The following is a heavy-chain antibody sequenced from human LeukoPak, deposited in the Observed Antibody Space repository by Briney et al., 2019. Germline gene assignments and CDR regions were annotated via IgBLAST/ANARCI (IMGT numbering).Heavy chain of an antibody. J-gene: IGHJ4*02. V-gene: IGHV3-7*01. D-gene: IGHD4-17*01. CDR1: GFTFSTFW. CDR3: ATRLATVTVDPFDY. Sequence: PGGSLRLSCAASGFTFSTFWMTWVRPAPGKGLEWVANIKPDGSEKYYVASVKGRLTISRDNAKDSLYLQMDSLRAEDTAVYFCATRLATVTVDPFDYWGQGTLVTVSS. CDR2: IKPDGSEK.